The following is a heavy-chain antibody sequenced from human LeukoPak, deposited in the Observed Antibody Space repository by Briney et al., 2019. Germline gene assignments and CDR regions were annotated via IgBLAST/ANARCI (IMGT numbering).Heavy chain of an antibody. CDR1: GFTFSSYS. CDR2: ISSSSSYI. CDR3: AKDIWDDSGSYTVFDY. V-gene: IGHV3-21*04. D-gene: IGHD1-26*01. J-gene: IGHJ4*02. Sequence: GGSLRLSCAASGFTFSSYSMNWVRQAPGKGLEWVSSISSSSSYIYYADSVKGRFTISRDNAKNSLYLQMNSLRAEDTALYYCAKDIWDDSGSYTVFDYWGQGTLVTVSS.